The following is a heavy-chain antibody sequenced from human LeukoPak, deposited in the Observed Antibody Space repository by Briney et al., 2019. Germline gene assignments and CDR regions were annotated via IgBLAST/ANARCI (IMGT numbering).Heavy chain of an antibody. CDR2: INPSGGST. Sequence: ASVKVSCKASGYTFTSYYMHWVRQAPGQGLEWMGIINPSGGSTSYAQKFQGRVTMTRDMFTSTVYMELSSLRSEDTAVYYCAKDRCSNGIGCYYYYMDVWGKGTTVTISS. CDR1: GYTFTSYY. J-gene: IGHJ6*03. D-gene: IGHD2-8*01. V-gene: IGHV1-46*01. CDR3: AKDRCSNGIGCYYYYMDV.